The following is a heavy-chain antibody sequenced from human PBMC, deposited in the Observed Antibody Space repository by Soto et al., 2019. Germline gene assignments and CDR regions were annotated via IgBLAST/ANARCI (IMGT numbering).Heavy chain of an antibody. Sequence: EVQLLESGGGLVQPGGSLRLSCAASGFTFRSYAMSWVRQAPGKGLEWVSAISGSGGSTYYADSVKGRFTISRDNSKNTLYLQMNSLRDEDTAVYYCAKWGDIVVVPAAMPHDDYWGQGTLVTVSS. CDR3: AKWGDIVVVPAAMPHDDY. V-gene: IGHV3-23*01. D-gene: IGHD2-2*01. CDR1: GFTFRSYA. J-gene: IGHJ4*02. CDR2: ISGSGGST.